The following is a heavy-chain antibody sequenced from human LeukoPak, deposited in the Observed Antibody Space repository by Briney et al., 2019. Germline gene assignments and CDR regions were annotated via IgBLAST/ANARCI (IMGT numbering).Heavy chain of an antibody. CDR1: GGSISSNNW. Sequence: SETLSLTCAVSGGSISSNNWWGWVRQPPGKGLEWIGYIYYSGSTNYNPSLKSRVTISVDTSKNQFSLKLSSVTAADTAVYYCARGPKIVGAAFDIWGQGTMVTVSS. V-gene: IGHV4-61*05. J-gene: IGHJ3*02. CDR3: ARGPKIVGAAFDI. CDR2: IYYSGST. D-gene: IGHD1-26*01.